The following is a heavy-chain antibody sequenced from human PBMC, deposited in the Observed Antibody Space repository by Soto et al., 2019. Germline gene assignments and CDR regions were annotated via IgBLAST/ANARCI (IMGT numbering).Heavy chain of an antibody. Sequence: SETLSLTCTVSGASISRYYWSWIRQSPGKGLEWIGYLYNTGSTIYNPSLKSRVTISVDASRNQFSLKMNSVTAADTAVYYCARDLWGWKDFDYWGQGTLVTVSS. CDR1: GASISRYY. D-gene: IGHD3-10*01. V-gene: IGHV4-59*01. J-gene: IGHJ4*02. CDR3: ARDLWGWKDFDY. CDR2: LYNTGST.